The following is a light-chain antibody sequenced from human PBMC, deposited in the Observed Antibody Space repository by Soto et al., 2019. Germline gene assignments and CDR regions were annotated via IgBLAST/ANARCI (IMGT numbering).Light chain of an antibody. J-gene: IGKJ3*01. CDR3: QKYDTAPFT. CDR2: AAS. V-gene: IGKV1-27*01. Sequence: DILMTQSPSSLSPSVGDRDTITCRASRGISNYLAWYQQKPGKVPKXLIYAASTLQSGVPSRFSGSGSGTDCTLTISSLQPEDVATYYCQKYDTAPFTFGPGTKVDIK. CDR1: RGISNY.